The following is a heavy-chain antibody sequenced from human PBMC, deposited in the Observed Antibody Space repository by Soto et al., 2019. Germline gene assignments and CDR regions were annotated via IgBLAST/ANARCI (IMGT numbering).Heavy chain of an antibody. V-gene: IGHV4-39*07. CDR3: AREASGRADYDILTGFRYYYYMDV. J-gene: IGHJ6*03. Sequence: SETLSLTCSVSDDSINSDKYYWGWIRQPPGKGLEWIGSIYHRGNTYYNPSLKSRVTISVDKSKNQFSLKLSSVTAADTAVYYCAREASGRADYDILTGFRYYYYMDVWGKGTTVTVSS. CDR2: IYHRGNT. CDR1: DDSINSDKYY. D-gene: IGHD3-9*01.